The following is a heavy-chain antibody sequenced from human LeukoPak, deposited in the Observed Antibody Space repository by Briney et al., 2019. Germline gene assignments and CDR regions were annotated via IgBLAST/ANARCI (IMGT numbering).Heavy chain of an antibody. CDR1: GYTFTGYY. D-gene: IGHD3-10*01. CDR3: ARRAVVTMVRGVPVPPQEYYFDY. CDR2: INPNSGGT. J-gene: IGHJ4*02. Sequence: GASVKVSCKASGYTFTGYYMNWVRQAPGQGLEWMGWINPNSGGTNYAQKLQGRVTMTTDTSTSTAYMELRSLRSDDTAVYYCARRAVVTMVRGVPVPPQEYYFDYWGQGTLVTVSS. V-gene: IGHV1-2*02.